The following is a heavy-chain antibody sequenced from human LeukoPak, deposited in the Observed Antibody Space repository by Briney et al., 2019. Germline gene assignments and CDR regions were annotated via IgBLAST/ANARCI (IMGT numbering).Heavy chain of an antibody. D-gene: IGHD6-13*01. Sequence: ASVTVSCKASGYTFTGYYMHWVRQAPGQGLEWMGWINPNSGGTNYAQKFQGRVTMTRDTSISTAYMELSRLRSDDTAVYYCARAMKTIAADVVDYWGQGTLVTVSS. J-gene: IGHJ4*02. CDR2: INPNSGGT. V-gene: IGHV1-2*02. CDR1: GYTFTGYY. CDR3: ARAMKTIAADVVDY.